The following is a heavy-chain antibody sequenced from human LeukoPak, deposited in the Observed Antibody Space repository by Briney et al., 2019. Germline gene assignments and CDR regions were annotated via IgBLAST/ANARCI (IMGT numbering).Heavy chain of an antibody. D-gene: IGHD2-2*01. CDR2: INPNSGGT. J-gene: IGHJ5*02. Sequence: AASVKVSCKASGYTFTGYYMHWVRQAPGQGLEWTGWINPNSGGTNYAQKFQGRVTMTRDTSISTAYMELSRLRSDDTAVYYCAREQPAANWFDPWGQGTLVTVSS. CDR1: GYTFTGYY. CDR3: AREQPAANWFDP. V-gene: IGHV1-2*02.